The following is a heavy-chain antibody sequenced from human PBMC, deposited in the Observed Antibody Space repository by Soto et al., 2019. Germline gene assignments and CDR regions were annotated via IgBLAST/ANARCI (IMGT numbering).Heavy chain of an antibody. D-gene: IGHD6-13*01. CDR2: IYYSEST. CDR1: GGSISSSSYY. V-gene: IGHV4-39*01. J-gene: IGHJ4*02. Sequence: QLQLQESGPGLVKPSETLSITCTVSGGSISSSSYYWGWIRQPPGKGLEWIGSIYYSESTYYNPSLKSRVTISVDTSKNQFSLKLSSVTAADTAVYYCARVSSSLGPAKFDYWGQGTLVTVSS. CDR3: ARVSSSLGPAKFDY.